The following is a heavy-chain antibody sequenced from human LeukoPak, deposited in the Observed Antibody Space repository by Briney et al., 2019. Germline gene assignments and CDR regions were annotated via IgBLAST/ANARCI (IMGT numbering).Heavy chain of an antibody. J-gene: IGHJ4*02. D-gene: IGHD3-16*02. CDR2: INTNTGNP. CDR3: ARGPSYYDYVWGSYRHQGIDY. Sequence: ASVKVSCKASGYTSTSYAMNWVRQAPGQGLEWMGWINTNTGNPTYAQGFTGRFVFSLDTSVSTAYLQISSLKAEDTAVYYCARGPSYYDYVWGSYRHQGIDYWGQGTLVTVSS. V-gene: IGHV7-4-1*02. CDR1: GYTSTSYA.